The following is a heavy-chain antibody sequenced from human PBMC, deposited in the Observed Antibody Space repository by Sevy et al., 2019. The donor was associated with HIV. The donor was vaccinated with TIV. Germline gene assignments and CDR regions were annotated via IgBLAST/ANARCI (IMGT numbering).Heavy chain of an antibody. D-gene: IGHD3-22*01. V-gene: IGHV3-20*04. Sequence: GGSLRLSCAASGFTFDDYAISWVRHAPGKGLEWVSGINWNGRNTGYAESVKGRFTISRDSAKKSLYLEMNSLRAEDTAFYYCARNSYYYDTTGFGALDIWGQWTMVTVSS. J-gene: IGHJ3*02. CDR3: ARNSYYYDTTGFGALDI. CDR1: GFTFDDYA. CDR2: INWNGRNT.